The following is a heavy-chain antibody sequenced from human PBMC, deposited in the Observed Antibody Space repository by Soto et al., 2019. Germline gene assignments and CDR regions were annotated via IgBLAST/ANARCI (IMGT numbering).Heavy chain of an antibody. J-gene: IGHJ3*02. CDR2: INPSGGST. CDR3: ARDYFKVEPKFHAFDS. CDR1: GYTFTSYY. V-gene: IGHV1-46*01. D-gene: IGHD3-10*01. Sequence: ASVKVSCKASGYTFTSYYMHWVRQAPGQGLEWMGIINPSGGSTSYAQKFQGRVTMTGDTSTSTVYMELSSLRSEDTAVYYCARDYFKVEPKFHAFDSWGQGTMVTV.